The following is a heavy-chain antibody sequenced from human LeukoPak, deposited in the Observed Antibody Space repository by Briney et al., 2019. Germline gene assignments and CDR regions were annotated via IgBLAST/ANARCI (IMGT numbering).Heavy chain of an antibody. CDR3: AREGGPYRPLDY. J-gene: IGHJ4*02. CDR2: VNPQGST. CDR1: GLTVSSNY. Sequence: PGGSLRLSCAASGLTVSSNYMSWVRQPPGKGLEWIGEVNPQGSTNYNPSLMGRVAISVDMSENHISLQLTSVTAADTAVYYCAREGGPYRPLDYSGQGTLVTVSS. V-gene: IGHV4-4*02.